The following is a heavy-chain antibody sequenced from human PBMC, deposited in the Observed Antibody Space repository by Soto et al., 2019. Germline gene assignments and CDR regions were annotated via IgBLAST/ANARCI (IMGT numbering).Heavy chain of an antibody. Sequence: QVQLVESGGGVVQPGRSLRLSCEASGFAIRSNAIHWVRQAPGKGLEWVAVISFDGSYKYYADSVKGRFTVSRDNSKNTVSLQMDSLTGEDSALYYCVRAAGIAAAGSSQGVLWGQGTLVTVSS. CDR2: ISFDGSYK. V-gene: IGHV3-30*04. J-gene: IGHJ4*02. D-gene: IGHD6-13*01. CDR1: GFAIRSNA. CDR3: VRAAGIAAAGSSQGVL.